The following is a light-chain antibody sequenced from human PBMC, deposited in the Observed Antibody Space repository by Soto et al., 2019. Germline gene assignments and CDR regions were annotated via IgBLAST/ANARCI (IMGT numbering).Light chain of an antibody. CDR2: DAS. CDR1: QSLSNY. V-gene: IGKV3-11*01. Sequence: EIVLTQSPATLSLSPGERATLSCRASQSLSNYLAWYQQKPAQAPRLLIYDASNSATGIPARFSGSGSGTDFTLTISSLEPEDFAVYYCQQRSNWPPFTFGPGTKVGIK. CDR3: QQRSNWPPFT. J-gene: IGKJ3*01.